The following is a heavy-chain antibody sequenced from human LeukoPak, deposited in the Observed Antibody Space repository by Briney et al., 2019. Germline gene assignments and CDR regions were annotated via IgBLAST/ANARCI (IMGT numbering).Heavy chain of an antibody. D-gene: IGHD6-13*01. CDR3: ASYSSSWYSTGGRFDY. J-gene: IGHJ4*02. Sequence: ASVKVSCKASGGTFSSYAISWVRQAPGQGLEWMGGIIPIFGTANYAQKFQGRVTITADESTSTAYMELSSLRSEDTAVYYCASYSSSWYSTGGRFDYWGQGTLVTVSS. V-gene: IGHV1-69*13. CDR2: IIPIFGTA. CDR1: GGTFSSYA.